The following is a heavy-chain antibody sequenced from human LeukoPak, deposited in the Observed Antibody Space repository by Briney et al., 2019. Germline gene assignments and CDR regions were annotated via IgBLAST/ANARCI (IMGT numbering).Heavy chain of an antibody. J-gene: IGHJ4*02. Sequence: ASVKVSCKASGYTFSSYGISWVRQAPGQGLEWMVWISAYNGKTNYARKFRGRVTMTTDTSTSTAYMELRRLRSDDTAIYYCARDRNPYYDGSGYGYCWGQGTLVTVSS. CDR3: ARDRNPYYDGSGYGYC. CDR1: GYTFSSYG. V-gene: IGHV1-18*01. CDR2: ISAYNGKT. D-gene: IGHD3-22*01.